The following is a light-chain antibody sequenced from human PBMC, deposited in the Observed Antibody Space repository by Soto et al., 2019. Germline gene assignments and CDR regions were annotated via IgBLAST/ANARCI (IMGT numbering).Light chain of an antibody. V-gene: IGKV1-16*02. CDR3: QQYNSYPFT. CDR1: QGVGNS. CDR2: AAS. Sequence: DIQMTQSPSSLSASVGDRVTITCRASQGVGNSLAWFQQKPGKAPNSLIYAASSLQSGVPSKFSGSGSGTDFTLTISSLQPEDCATYYCQQYNSYPFTFGPGTKVAIK. J-gene: IGKJ3*01.